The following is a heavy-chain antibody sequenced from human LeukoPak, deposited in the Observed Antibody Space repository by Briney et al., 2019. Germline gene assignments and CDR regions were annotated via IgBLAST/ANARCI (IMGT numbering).Heavy chain of an antibody. CDR3: AREEYYSDNSGYYPDF. Sequence: PSQTLSLTCAVSGYSISSGSYDWSWIRQPAGKGLEWIGRIYTSGSTNYNPSLKSRVTISVDTSKNQFSLKLSSVTAADTAVYYCAREEYYSDNSGYYPDFWGQGTLVTVSS. V-gene: IGHV4-61*02. D-gene: IGHD3-22*01. CDR1: GYSISSGSYD. J-gene: IGHJ4*02. CDR2: IYTSGST.